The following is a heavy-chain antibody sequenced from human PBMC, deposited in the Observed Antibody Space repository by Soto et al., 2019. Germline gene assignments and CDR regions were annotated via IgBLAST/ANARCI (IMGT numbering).Heavy chain of an antibody. J-gene: IGHJ3*02. CDR2: MSSSSSYI. CDR3: ARDVAGGWIRRLNAFDI. V-gene: IGHV3-21*01. CDR1: GFTFSSYS. D-gene: IGHD6-19*01. Sequence: EVQLVESGGGLVKPGGSLRLSCAASGFTFSSYSMNWVRQAPGKGLEWVSSMSSSSSYIYYADSVKGRFTISRDNAQSSLYLQINSLRAEDTAVYFCARDVAGGWIRRLNAFDIWGQGTRVTVSS.